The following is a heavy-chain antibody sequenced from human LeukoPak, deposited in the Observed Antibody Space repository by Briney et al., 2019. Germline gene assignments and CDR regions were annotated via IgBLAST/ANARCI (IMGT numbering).Heavy chain of an antibody. CDR1: RFTFSDYN. CDR3: ARVRRYCSGGSCYFNVDY. J-gene: IGHJ4*02. Sequence: RGALRLSSAAPRFTFSDYNMSRMRQAPGEGLEWVSYISSSGSTIYYADSVKGRFTISRDNAKNSLYLQMNSLRAEVTAVYYCARVRRYCSGGSCYFNVDYWGQGTLVTVSS. D-gene: IGHD2-15*01. V-gene: IGHV3-11*04. CDR2: ISSSGSTI.